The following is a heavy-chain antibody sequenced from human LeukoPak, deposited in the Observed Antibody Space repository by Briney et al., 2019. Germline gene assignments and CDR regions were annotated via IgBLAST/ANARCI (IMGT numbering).Heavy chain of an antibody. V-gene: IGHV3-33*08. J-gene: IGHJ3*02. CDR3: AREAQLERRLGDAFDM. CDR2: IWSGGRSR. CDR1: GFTFSCCA. D-gene: IGHD1-1*01. Sequence: GGSLRLSCAASGFTFSCCAMHWVRQAPGKGLEWVALIWSGGRSRYSGDSVKGRFTISRDNSKDTVFLQMNSLRGEDTAVYYCAREAQLERRLGDAFDMWGQGTMVTVSS.